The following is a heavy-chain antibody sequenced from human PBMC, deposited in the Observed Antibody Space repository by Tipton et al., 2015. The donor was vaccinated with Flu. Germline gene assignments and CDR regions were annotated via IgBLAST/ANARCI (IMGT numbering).Heavy chain of an antibody. D-gene: IGHD6-6*01. CDR2: TYSNGDT. CDR3: ARGARSSSSPFDY. V-gene: IGHV4-61*03. Sequence: TLSLTCTVSGDSVTSDNYYWTWIRQPPGRGLEWIGYTYSNGDTEYNPSLKSRVTISVGTSGDHLSLKVTSVTAADTAVYFCARGARSSSSPFDYWGQGTQVTVSA. CDR1: GDSVTSDNYY. J-gene: IGHJ4*02.